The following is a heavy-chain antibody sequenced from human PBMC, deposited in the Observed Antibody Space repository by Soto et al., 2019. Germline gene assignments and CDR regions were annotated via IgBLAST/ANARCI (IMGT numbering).Heavy chain of an antibody. J-gene: IGHJ6*02. CDR3: ADTYYDFWSGYSYYYYYGMDV. CDR1: GGTFSSYA. CDR2: IIPIFGTA. V-gene: IGHV1-69*06. Sequence: SVKVSCKASGGTFSSYAISWVRQAPGQGLEWMGGIIPIFGTANYAQKFQGRVTITADKSTSTAYMELSSLRSEDTAVYYCADTYYDFWSGYSYYYYYGMDVWGQGTTVSVSS. D-gene: IGHD3-3*01.